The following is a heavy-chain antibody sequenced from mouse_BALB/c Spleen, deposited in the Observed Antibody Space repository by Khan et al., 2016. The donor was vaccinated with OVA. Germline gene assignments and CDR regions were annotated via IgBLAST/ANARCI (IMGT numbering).Heavy chain of an antibody. Sequence: VQLQQSGAELVKAGASVKMSCKASGYTFTSYWMHWVKQRLGQGLEWFAETNPTNGRTYYNEKFKSKATLTVDKSSSTAYMLLSSPTFEDSAVYSCARVKKIVATYFDYRGKGTTLTVSS. CDR3: ARVKKIVATYFDY. D-gene: IGHD1-1*01. CDR2: TNPTNGRT. V-gene: IGHV1S81*02. J-gene: IGHJ2*01. CDR1: GYTFTSYW.